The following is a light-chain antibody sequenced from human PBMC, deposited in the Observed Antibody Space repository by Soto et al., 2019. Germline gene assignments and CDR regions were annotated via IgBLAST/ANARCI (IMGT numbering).Light chain of an antibody. V-gene: IGLV2-14*01. CDR3: RAYTRTTTFVV. CDR1: SSDVGGYNY. Sequence: QSALTQPASVSGSLGQWITISCTGTSSDVGGYNYVSWYQHHPGKAPKLIIYQVYSRPSGVSNRFSGSKFGNTASLTISGLQSEDAADYYCRAYTRTTTFVVFGGGTQLTVL. J-gene: IGLJ3*02. CDR2: QVY.